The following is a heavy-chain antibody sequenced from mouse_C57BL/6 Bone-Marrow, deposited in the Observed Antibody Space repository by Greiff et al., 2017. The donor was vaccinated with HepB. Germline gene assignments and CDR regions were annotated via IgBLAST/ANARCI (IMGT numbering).Heavy chain of an antibody. J-gene: IGHJ2*01. CDR3: ARDPYYWYYFDY. Sequence: EVQGVESGGGLVKPGGSLKLSCAASGFTFSSYAMSWVRQTPEKRLEWVATISDGGSYTYYPDNVKGRFTISRDHAKNNLYLQMSHLKSEDTAMYYCARDPYYWYYFDYWGQGTTLTVSS. D-gene: IGHD1-1*01. CDR1: GFTFSSYA. CDR2: ISDGGSYT. V-gene: IGHV5-4*01.